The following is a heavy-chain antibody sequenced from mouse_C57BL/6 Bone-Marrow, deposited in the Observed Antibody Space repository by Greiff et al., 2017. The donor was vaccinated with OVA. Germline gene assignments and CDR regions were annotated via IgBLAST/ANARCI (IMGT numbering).Heavy chain of an antibody. J-gene: IGHJ4*01. CDR3: ARTAQATYYYAMDY. Sequence: EVHLVESGGGLVKPGGSLKLSCAASGFTFSDYGMHWVRQAPEKGLEWVAYISSGSSTIYYADTVKGRFTISRDNAKNTLFLQMTSLRSEDAAVYYSARTAQATYYYAMDYWGQGTSVTVSS. D-gene: IGHD3-2*02. CDR1: GFTFSDYG. CDR2: ISSGSSTI. V-gene: IGHV5-17*01.